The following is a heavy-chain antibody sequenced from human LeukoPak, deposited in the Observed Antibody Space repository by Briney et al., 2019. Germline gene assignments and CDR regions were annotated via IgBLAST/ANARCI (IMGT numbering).Heavy chain of an antibody. D-gene: IGHD6-6*01. Sequence: QPGRSLRLSCAASGFTFDDYAVHWVRQAPGKGLEWVSGISWNSGSIGYADSVKGRFTISRDNAKNSLYLQMNSLRAEDTAVYYCAKDLGYSSSEDAFDIWGQGTMVTVSS. V-gene: IGHV3-9*01. J-gene: IGHJ3*02. CDR3: AKDLGYSSSEDAFDI. CDR2: ISWNSGSI. CDR1: GFTFDDYA.